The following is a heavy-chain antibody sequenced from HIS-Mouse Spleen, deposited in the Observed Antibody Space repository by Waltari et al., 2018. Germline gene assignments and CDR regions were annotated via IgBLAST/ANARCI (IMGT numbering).Heavy chain of an antibody. CDR1: GGSFSGYY. V-gene: IGHV4-34*01. CDR2: INHSGST. Sequence: QVQLQQWGAGLLKPSETLSLTCAVYGGSFSGYYWSWIRQPPGKGLDWIGEINHSGSTNYNPSLKSRVTISVDTSKNQFSLKLSSVTAADTAVYYCARGGPYYDFWSGYYEGPYYFDYWGQGTLVTVSS. D-gene: IGHD3-3*01. CDR3: ARGGPYYDFWSGYYEGPYYFDY. J-gene: IGHJ4*02.